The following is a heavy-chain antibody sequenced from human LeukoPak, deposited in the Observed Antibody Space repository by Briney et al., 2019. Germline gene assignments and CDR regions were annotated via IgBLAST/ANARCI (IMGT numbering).Heavy chain of an antibody. CDR2: IEQDGSEK. J-gene: IGHJ4*02. D-gene: IGHD3-22*01. CDR1: GSTFRTYC. V-gene: IGHV3-7*01. Sequence: GGSLRLSCAASGSTFRTYCMTWVRQAPGKGLEWVANIEQDGSEKYYVDSVKGRFTISRDNAKNSLYPQMNSLRAEDTAVYYCAREEGYYDSSGYSYYFDYWGQGTLVTVSS. CDR3: AREEGYYDSSGYSYYFDY.